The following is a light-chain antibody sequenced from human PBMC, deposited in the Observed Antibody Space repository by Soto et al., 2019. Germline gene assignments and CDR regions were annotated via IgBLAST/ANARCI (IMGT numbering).Light chain of an antibody. Sequence: DIQMTQSPSSLSASVGDRVTISCRASQSISSYFNWYQQKPGKVPKLLIYATSSLQSGVPSRFSGSGSGTDFTLTISNLQPEDSATYYCQRSYYSWTVGQGTKVDIK. J-gene: IGKJ1*01. CDR1: QSISSY. V-gene: IGKV1-39*01. CDR3: QRSYYSWT. CDR2: ATS.